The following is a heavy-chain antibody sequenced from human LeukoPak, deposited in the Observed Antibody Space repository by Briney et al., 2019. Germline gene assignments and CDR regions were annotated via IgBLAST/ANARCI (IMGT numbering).Heavy chain of an antibody. V-gene: IGHV1-18*04. CDR2: TSAYNGNT. CDR1: GYTFTSNN. CDR3: ARDRPRPYYYYGMDV. Sequence: ASVTLSFSASGYTFTSNNNSWVRQPPGQGLEWMGWTSAYNGNTYYEQKFTGRVTMTTDTSTSTAYMELWSLRSDDTGVYYCARDRPRPYYYYGMDVWGKGTTFTVSS. J-gene: IGHJ6*04.